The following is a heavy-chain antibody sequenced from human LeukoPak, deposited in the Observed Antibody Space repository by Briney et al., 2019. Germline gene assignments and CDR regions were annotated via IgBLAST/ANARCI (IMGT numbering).Heavy chain of an antibody. CDR3: AKPVGDILTGYYFDY. J-gene: IGHJ4*02. Sequence: PGGSLRLSCAASGFTFDDYGMSWVRQAPGKGLEWVSAISGSGGSTYYADSVKGRFTISRDNSKNTLYLQMNSLRAEDTAVYYCAKPVGDILTGYYFDYWGQGTLVIVSS. D-gene: IGHD3-9*01. CDR2: ISGSGGST. V-gene: IGHV3-23*01. CDR1: GFTFDDYG.